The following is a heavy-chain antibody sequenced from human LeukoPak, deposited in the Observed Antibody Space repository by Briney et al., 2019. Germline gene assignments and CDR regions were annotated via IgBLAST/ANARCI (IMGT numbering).Heavy chain of an antibody. V-gene: IGHV3-30*03. CDR3: ARTLLTSYYYDSSGYLYFQH. Sequence: GGSLRLSCAASGFSFSSYGMNWVRQAPGKGLEWVAVISYDGSNKYYADSVKGRFTISRDNSKNTLYLQMNSLRAEDTAVYYCARTLLTSYYYDSSGYLYFQHWGQGTLVTVSS. J-gene: IGHJ1*01. D-gene: IGHD3-22*01. CDR2: ISYDGSNK. CDR1: GFSFSSYG.